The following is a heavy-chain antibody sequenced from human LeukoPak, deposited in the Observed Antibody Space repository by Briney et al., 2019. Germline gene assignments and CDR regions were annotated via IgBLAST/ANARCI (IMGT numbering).Heavy chain of an antibody. V-gene: IGHV7-4-1*02. CDR1: GYTFTNYP. Sequence: ASVKVSCKASGYTFTNYPMIWVRQAPGQGLGWMGWINTKTGNPTYAQGFTGRFIFSLDTSVGTTYLQINSLKTEDTAVYYCARGGYSRGQGSPFDYWGQGTLVTVSS. D-gene: IGHD6-19*01. J-gene: IGHJ4*02. CDR3: ARGGYSRGQGSPFDY. CDR2: INTKTGNP.